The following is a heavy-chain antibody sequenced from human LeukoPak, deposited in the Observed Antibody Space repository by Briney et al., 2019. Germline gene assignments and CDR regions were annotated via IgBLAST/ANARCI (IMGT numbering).Heavy chain of an antibody. CDR2: ISSSSSYI. D-gene: IGHD2-2*01. V-gene: IGHV3-21*01. CDR1: GFTFSSYS. CDR3: ATGSSTTCYDY. J-gene: IGHJ4*02. Sequence: GGSLRLSCAASGFTFSSYSMNWVRQAPGKGLEWVSSISSSSSYIYYADSVKGRFTISRDNAKNSLYLQMNSLRAEDTAVYYCATGSSTTCYDYWGQGTLVTVSS.